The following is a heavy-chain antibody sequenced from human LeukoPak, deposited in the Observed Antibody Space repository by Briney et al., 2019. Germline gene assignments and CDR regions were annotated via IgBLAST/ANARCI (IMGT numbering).Heavy chain of an antibody. D-gene: IGHD3-22*01. CDR3: ARDVIVVGHHFDP. V-gene: IGHV1-69*05. J-gene: IGHJ5*02. Sequence: ASVKVSCKASGGTFSSYAISWVRQAPGQGLEWMGRIIPIFGTANYAQKFQGRVTITTDESTSTAYMELSSLRSEDTAVHYCARDVIVVGHHFDPWGQGTLVTVSS. CDR2: IIPIFGTA. CDR1: GGTFSSYA.